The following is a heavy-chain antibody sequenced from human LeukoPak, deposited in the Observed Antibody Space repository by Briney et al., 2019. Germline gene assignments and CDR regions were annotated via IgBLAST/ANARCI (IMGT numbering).Heavy chain of an antibody. J-gene: IGHJ4*02. CDR1: GGSISSGDHY. D-gene: IGHD4-17*01. CDR2: IYNSGST. V-gene: IGHV4-31*03. Sequence: PSETLSLTCTVSGGSISSGDHYWSWIRQHPGKGLEWIGYIYNSGSTYYNPSLKSRVTISVDTSKNQFSLKLNSVTAADTAVYFCATERDYGVRFFDYWGQGTLVTVSS. CDR3: ATERDYGVRFFDY.